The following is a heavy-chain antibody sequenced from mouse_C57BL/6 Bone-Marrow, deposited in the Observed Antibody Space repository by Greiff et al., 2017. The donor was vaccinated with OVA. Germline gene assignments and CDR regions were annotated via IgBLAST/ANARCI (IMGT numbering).Heavy chain of an antibody. CDR1: GYTFTSYG. V-gene: IGHV1-81*01. Sequence: QVQLQQSGAELARPGASVKLSCKASGYTFTSYGISWVKQRTGQGLEWIGEIYPRSGNTYYNEKFKGKATLTADKSSSTAYMELSSLTSEDAGVYFCARLYGNFHYWGQGTTLTVSS. J-gene: IGHJ2*01. CDR3: ARLYGNFHY. CDR2: IYPRSGNT. D-gene: IGHD2-10*02.